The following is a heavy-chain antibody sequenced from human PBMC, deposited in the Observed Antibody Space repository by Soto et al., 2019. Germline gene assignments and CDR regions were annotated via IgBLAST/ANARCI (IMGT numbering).Heavy chain of an antibody. CDR1: GDSFSSYY. D-gene: IGHD3-10*01. J-gene: IGHJ4*02. CDR3: AALDGALDD. CDR2: IFHTGNT. V-gene: IGHV4-59*01. Sequence: XETLSLSCTVSGDSFSSYYWTWIRQPPGKRLEWVAYIFHTGNTNYNPSLKSRVTISLDKSKNQLSLKMRSVTPADTAVYYCAALDGALDDWGPGTLVTVSS.